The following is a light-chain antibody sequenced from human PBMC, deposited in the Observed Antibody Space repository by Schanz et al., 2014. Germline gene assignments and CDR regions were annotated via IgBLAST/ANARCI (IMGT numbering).Light chain of an antibody. CDR2: SNN. V-gene: IGLV1-44*01. J-gene: IGLJ1*01. CDR1: SSNIGSNT. Sequence: QSVLTQPPSASGTPGQRVTISCSGSSSNIGSNTVNWYQHLPGTAPRLLIYSNNQRPSGVPDRFSGSKSGTSASLAISGLQSEDEADYYCAVWDDNLNGYVFGTGTKLTVL. CDR3: AVWDDNLNGYV.